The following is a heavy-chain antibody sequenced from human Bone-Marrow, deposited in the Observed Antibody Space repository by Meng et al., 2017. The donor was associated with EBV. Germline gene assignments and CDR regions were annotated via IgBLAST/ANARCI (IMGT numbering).Heavy chain of an antibody. CDR3: ASWASSIAARPPYY. J-gene: IGHJ4*02. Sequence: VQLQQRGSGLLKPSETLSLTCAVYGGSFSGYYGSWIRQRPGKGLEWIGEINHSGSTNYNPSLKSRVTISVDTSKNQFSLKLSSVTAADTAVYYCASWASSIAARPPYYWGQGTLVTVSS. V-gene: IGHV4-34*01. CDR1: GGSFSGYY. D-gene: IGHD6-6*01. CDR2: INHSGST.